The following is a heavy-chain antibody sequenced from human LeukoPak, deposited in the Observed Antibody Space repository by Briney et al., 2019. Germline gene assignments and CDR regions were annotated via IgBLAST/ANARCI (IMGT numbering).Heavy chain of an antibody. Sequence: GRSLRLSCAASGFTFSAYVMHWVRQAPGKGLERVAVISNDGNEKYYADSVKGRFSISRDNSKNTLYLQMSSLRTEDTAVYYCVRDGGYTGGWTYGAGDYWGQGNLVTVSS. D-gene: IGHD2-8*02. CDR2: ISNDGNEK. CDR1: GFTFSAYV. V-gene: IGHV3-30*04. J-gene: IGHJ4*01. CDR3: VRDGGYTGGWTYGAGDY.